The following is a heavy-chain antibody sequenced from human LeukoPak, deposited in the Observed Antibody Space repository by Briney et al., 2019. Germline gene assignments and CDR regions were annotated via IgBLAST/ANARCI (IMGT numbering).Heavy chain of an antibody. CDR2: IYYSGST. D-gene: IGHD2-21*02. Sequence: SETLSLTCTVSGGSISSYYWSWIRQPPGKGLEWIGYIYYSGSTNYNPSLKSRVTISVDTSKNQFSLKLSSVTAADTAVYYCARDLRFCGGDCYSHNWFDPWGQGTLVTVSS. V-gene: IGHV4-59*01. CDR1: GGSISSYY. J-gene: IGHJ5*02. CDR3: ARDLRFCGGDCYSHNWFDP.